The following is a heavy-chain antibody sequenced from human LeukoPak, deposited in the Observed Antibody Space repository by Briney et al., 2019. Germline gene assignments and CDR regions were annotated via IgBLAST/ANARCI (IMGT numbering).Heavy chain of an antibody. J-gene: IGHJ4*02. Sequence: PGGSLRLSCAASGFTFDDYAMHWVRQAPGKGLEWVPGISWNSGSIGYADSVKGRFTISRDNSKNTLYLQMNSLRAEDTAVYYCAKEGTGEQWLVLDYWGQGTLVTVSS. D-gene: IGHD6-19*01. CDR2: ISWNSGSI. CDR1: GFTFDDYA. CDR3: AKEGTGEQWLVLDY. V-gene: IGHV3-9*01.